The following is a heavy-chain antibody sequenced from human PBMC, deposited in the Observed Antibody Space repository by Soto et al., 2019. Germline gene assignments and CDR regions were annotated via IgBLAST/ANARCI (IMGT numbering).Heavy chain of an antibody. CDR3: ARDRLSNCSGGSCLMGFDY. D-gene: IGHD2-15*01. J-gene: IGHJ4*02. V-gene: IGHV4-59*01. CDR1: GGSISSYY. CDR2: IYYSGST. Sequence: SETLSLTCTVSGGSISSYYWSWIRQPPGKGLEWIGYIYYSGSTNYNPSLKSRVTISVDTSKNQFSLKLSSVTAADTAVYYCARDRLSNCSGGSCLMGFDYWGQGTLVTVS.